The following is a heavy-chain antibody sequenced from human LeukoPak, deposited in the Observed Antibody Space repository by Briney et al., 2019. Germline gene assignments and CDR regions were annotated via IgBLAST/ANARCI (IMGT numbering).Heavy chain of an antibody. CDR1: GYTFTGYY. V-gene: IGHV1-18*04. CDR3: ARTSFDYDFWSGYLFDY. Sequence: ASVKVSCKASGYTFTGYYMHWVRQAPGQGLEWMGWISAYNGNTNYAQKLQGRVTMTTDTSTSTAYMELRSLRSDDTAVYYCARTSFDYDFWSGYLFDYWGQGTLVTVSS. J-gene: IGHJ4*02. CDR2: ISAYNGNT. D-gene: IGHD3-3*01.